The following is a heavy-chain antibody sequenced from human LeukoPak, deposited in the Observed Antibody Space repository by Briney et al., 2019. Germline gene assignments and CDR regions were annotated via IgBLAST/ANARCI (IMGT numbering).Heavy chain of an antibody. CDR3: ARAVVTLPSDP. CDR1: GFIFSSYS. Sequence: GGSLRLSCAASGFIFSSYSMNWVRQAPGKGLEWVSSISSSSSYILYADSVKGRFTISRDNAKNSLYLQMNSLRAEDTAVYYCARAVVTLPSDPWGQGTLVTVSS. D-gene: IGHD2-2*01. V-gene: IGHV3-21*01. CDR2: ISSSSSYI. J-gene: IGHJ5*02.